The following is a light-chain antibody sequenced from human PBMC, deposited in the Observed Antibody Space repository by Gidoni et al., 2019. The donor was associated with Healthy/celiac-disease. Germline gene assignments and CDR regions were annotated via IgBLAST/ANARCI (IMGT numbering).Light chain of an antibody. CDR2: DAS. J-gene: IGKJ4*01. CDR1: QDISNY. V-gene: IGKV1-33*01. CDR3: QQYDNLPALT. Sequence: DIQMTHSPSSLSASVGDRVTTTCQASQDISNYLNWYQQNPGKAPKLLIYDASNFETGVPSRFSGSGSGTDFTFTISSLQPEDIATYYCQQYDNLPALTFGGGTKVEIK.